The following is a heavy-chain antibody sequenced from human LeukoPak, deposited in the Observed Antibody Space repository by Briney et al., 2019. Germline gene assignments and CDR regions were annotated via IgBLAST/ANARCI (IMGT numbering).Heavy chain of an antibody. V-gene: IGHV1-69*04. CDR1: GGTFSSYA. J-gene: IGHJ4*02. CDR3: ARYSLMYSGSYYY. CDR2: IIPILGIA. D-gene: IGHD1-26*01. Sequence: GASVKVSCKASGGTFSSYAISWVRQAPGQGLEWMGRIIPILGIANYAQKFQGRVTITADKSTSTAYMELGSLRSEDTAVYYCARYSLMYSGSYYYWGQGTLVTVSS.